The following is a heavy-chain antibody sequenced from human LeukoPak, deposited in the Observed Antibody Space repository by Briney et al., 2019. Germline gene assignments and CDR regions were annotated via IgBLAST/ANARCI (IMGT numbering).Heavy chain of an antibody. CDR2: IITIFGTA. CDR1: GGTFSSYA. CDR3: ARDYYGSGSYIDY. Sequence: SVKVSCKASGGTFSSYAISWVRQAPGQGLEWMGGIITIFGTANYAQKFQGRVTITADESTSTAYMELSSLRSEDTAVYYCARDYYGSGSYIDYWGQGTLVTVSS. J-gene: IGHJ4*02. D-gene: IGHD3-10*01. V-gene: IGHV1-69*13.